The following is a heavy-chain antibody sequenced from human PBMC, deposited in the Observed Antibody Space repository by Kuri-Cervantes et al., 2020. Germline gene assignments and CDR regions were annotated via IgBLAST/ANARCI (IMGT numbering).Heavy chain of an antibody. J-gene: IGHJ4*02. CDR1: GYSISSGYY. Sequence: SETLSLTCAVSGYSISSGYYWGWIRQPPGKGLEWIGSIYHSGSTYYNPSLKSRVTISVDKSKNQFPLKLSSVTAADTAVYYCARGVEMATITFDYWGQGTLVTVSS. D-gene: IGHD5-24*01. CDR3: ARGVEMATITFDY. V-gene: IGHV4-38-2*01. CDR2: IYHSGST.